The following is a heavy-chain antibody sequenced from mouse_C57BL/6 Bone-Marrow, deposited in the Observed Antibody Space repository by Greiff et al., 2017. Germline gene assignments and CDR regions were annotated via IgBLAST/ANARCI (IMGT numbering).Heavy chain of an antibody. CDR2: IYPRDGSN. J-gene: IGHJ1*03. CDR1: GYTFTSYD. V-gene: IGHV1-85*01. D-gene: IGHD1-1*01. CDR3: ARLEFDGSSGDWYFDV. Sequence: VQLQQSGPELVKPGASVKLSCKASGYTFTSYDINWVKQRPGQGLELIGLIYPRDGSNKYNEKFKGKATLTVDPSSSTAYMELHSLTSEDSAVYFCARLEFDGSSGDWYFDVWGTGTTVTVSS.